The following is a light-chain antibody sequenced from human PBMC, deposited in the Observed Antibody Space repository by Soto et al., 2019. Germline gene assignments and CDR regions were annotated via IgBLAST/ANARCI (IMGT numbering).Light chain of an antibody. J-gene: IGKJ1*01. Sequence: EIVLTQSPGTLSLSPGERATLSCRASQSVSSYLAWYQQRRGQAPRLLIYAASSRATGIPDRFSGSGSGTDFTLTISRLEPEDFAVYYCRQYGNSPRTFGQGTKVEIK. CDR1: QSVSSY. CDR2: AAS. V-gene: IGKV3-20*01. CDR3: RQYGNSPRT.